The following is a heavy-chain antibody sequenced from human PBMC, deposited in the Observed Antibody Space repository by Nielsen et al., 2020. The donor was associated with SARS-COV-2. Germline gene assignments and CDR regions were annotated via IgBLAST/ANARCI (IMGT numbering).Heavy chain of an antibody. CDR2: INPNSGGT. J-gene: IGHJ4*02. D-gene: IGHD6-19*01. Sequence: WVRQAPGQGLEWMGRINPNSGGTNYAQKFQGRVTMTRDTSISTAYMELSRLRSDDTAVYYCATDRARVSVAGLWDNWGQGTLVTVSS. V-gene: IGHV1-2*06. CDR3: ATDRARVSVAGLWDN.